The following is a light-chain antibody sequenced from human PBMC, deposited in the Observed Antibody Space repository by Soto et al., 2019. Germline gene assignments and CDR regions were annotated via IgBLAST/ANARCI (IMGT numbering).Light chain of an antibody. CDR1: ESISNW. CDR2: DAS. CDR3: QQYSNYSPSWT. J-gene: IGKJ1*01. V-gene: IGKV1-5*01. Sequence: DIQMTQSPSTLSAAVGDRVTITCRASESISNWLAWYQQKPGKAPKLLIYDASNLESGVPSRFSGSRSGTQFSLTITSLQPDDFATYYCQQYSNYSPSWTFGQGTKVDIK.